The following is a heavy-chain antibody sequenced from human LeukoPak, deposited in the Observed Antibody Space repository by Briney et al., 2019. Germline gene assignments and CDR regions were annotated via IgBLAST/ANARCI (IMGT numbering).Heavy chain of an antibody. V-gene: IGHV4-4*02. CDR3: ARWTLTALDY. CDR2: IYLSGST. J-gene: IGHJ4*02. D-gene: IGHD2-21*02. CDR1: GGSISSTNW. Sequence: PSETLSLTCAVSGGSISSTNWWNWVRQPPGKGLEWIGEIYLSGSTNYNPSLKRRVTISVDESKNQFPLKRTSVTAADTAVYYCARWTLTALDYWGQGTLVTVSS.